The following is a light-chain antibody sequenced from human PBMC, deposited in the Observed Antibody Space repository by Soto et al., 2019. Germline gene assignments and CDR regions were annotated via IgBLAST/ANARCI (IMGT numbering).Light chain of an antibody. CDR3: QQYNEWPLT. CDR1: QTVSSSY. V-gene: IGKV3-20*01. CDR2: GAS. Sequence: EIVMTQSPGTLSLSPGERATLSCRASQTVSSSYLAWYQQKFGQAPRLLISGASRRATGIPDRFSGGGSGTEFTLTISSLQSADFAVYYCQQYNEWPLTFGGGTKVDIK. J-gene: IGKJ4*01.